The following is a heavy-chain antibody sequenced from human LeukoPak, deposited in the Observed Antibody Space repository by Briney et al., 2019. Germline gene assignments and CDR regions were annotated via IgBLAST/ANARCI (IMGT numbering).Heavy chain of an antibody. V-gene: IGHV3-74*01. Sequence: GGSLRLSCAASGFTFSSYWMHWVRQAPGKGLVWVSRINSDGSSTSYADSVKGRFTISRDNAKNTLYLQMNSLRAEDTAVYYCARDFSPHPMVRGFLPFAYYYYGMDVWGRGTTVTVSS. J-gene: IGHJ6*02. D-gene: IGHD3-10*01. CDR2: INSDGSST. CDR1: GFTFSSYW. CDR3: ARDFSPHPMVRGFLPFAYYYYGMDV.